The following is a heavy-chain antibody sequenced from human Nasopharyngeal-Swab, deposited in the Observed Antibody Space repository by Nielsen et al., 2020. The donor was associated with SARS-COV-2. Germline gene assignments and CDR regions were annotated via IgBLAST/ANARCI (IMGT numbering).Heavy chain of an antibody. J-gene: IGHJ4*02. D-gene: IGHD3-16*01. CDR3: ARELGVGLFDY. CDR2: ISPYNDYT. Sequence: ASVKVSCKTSGYTFSSYGIAWVRQAPGQGLDWLGWISPYNDYTHYAQKFQGSVTMTSDTSTSTAYLELRSLTSGDTAVYYCARELGVGLFDYWGQGTLVTVSS. CDR1: GYTFSSYG. V-gene: IGHV1-18*01.